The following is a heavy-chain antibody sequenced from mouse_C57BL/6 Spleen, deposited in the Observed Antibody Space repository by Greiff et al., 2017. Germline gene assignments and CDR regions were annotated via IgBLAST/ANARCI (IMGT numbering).Heavy chain of an antibody. CDR1: GYTFTSYW. V-gene: IGHV1-59*01. J-gene: IGHJ2*01. D-gene: IGHD2-4*01. CDR2: IDPSDSYT. CDR3: ARSAYDYDGFDY. Sequence: VQLQQPGAELVRPGTSVTLSCKASGYTFTSYWMHWVKQRPGQGLVWIGVIDPSDSYTNYNQKFKGKATLTVDTSSSTAYMQLSSLTSEDSAVYYCARSAYDYDGFDYWGQGTTLTVSS.